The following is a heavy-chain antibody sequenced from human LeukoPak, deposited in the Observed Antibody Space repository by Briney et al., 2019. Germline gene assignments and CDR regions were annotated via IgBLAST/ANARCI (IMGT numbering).Heavy chain of an antibody. D-gene: IGHD6-13*01. CDR1: GFTFSTYA. V-gene: IGHV3-23*01. Sequence: PGGFLRLSCAASGFTFSTYAMHWVRQAPGKGLEWVSVISASGDNTYYADSVKGRFTISRDTSKNTLYLQMNSLRAEDTAIYYCAKGLDIAAAATGVFDIWGHGTMVTVSS. CDR3: AKGLDIAAAATGVFDI. J-gene: IGHJ3*02. CDR2: ISASGDNT.